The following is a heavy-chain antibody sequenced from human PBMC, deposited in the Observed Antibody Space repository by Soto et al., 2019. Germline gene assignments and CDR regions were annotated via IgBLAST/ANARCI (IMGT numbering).Heavy chain of an antibody. CDR1: GYNFTAYW. J-gene: IGHJ3*02. CDR3: ERHNLRNAFDI. Sequence: PGESLKISCKASGYNFTAYWIGWVRQMPGKGLEWMGLIYPGDSDTRYSPSFQAQVTISADKSLSIAYLQWSSLRASDTAMYYCERHNLRNAFDIWGRGTMVTVSS. V-gene: IGHV5-51*01. CDR2: IYPGDSDT.